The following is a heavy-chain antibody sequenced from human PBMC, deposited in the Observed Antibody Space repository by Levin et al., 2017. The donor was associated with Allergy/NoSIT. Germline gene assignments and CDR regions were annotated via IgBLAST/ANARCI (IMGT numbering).Heavy chain of an antibody. CDR2: IVVGSGNM. D-gene: IGHD5-18*01. V-gene: IGHV1-58*01. J-gene: IGHJ4*02. Sequence: PGESLKISCKASGLTFTNSAVQWVRQARGQGLEWIGWIVVGSGNMNYAQKLQERVAITRDISTGTVYMELRGLRTEDTGVYYCAASKAGTAMEFDYWGQGTLVTVSS. CDR1: GLTFTNSA. CDR3: AASKAGTAMEFDY.